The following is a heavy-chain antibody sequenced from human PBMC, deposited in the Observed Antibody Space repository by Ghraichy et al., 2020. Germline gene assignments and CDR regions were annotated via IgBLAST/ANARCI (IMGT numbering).Heavy chain of an antibody. CDR1: GGTFSSYA. CDR3: ARVGDSYSSGWHFDY. D-gene: IGHD6-19*01. J-gene: IGHJ4*02. V-gene: IGHV1-69*13. Sequence: SVKVSCKAFGGTFSSYAIVWVRQAPGQGLEWMGGIIPIFGTANYAQKFQGRVTITADESTSTAYMELSSLRSEDTAVYYCARVGDSYSSGWHFDYWGQGTLVTVSS. CDR2: IIPIFGTA.